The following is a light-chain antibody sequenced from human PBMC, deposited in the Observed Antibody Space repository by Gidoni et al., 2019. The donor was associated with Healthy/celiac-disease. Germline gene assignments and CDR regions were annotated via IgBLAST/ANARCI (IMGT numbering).Light chain of an antibody. V-gene: IGKV1-5*01. CDR1: QSISSW. J-gene: IGKJ4*01. CDR2: EAS. CDR3: QQYKSYSPLT. Sequence: DIQMTQSPSTLSASVGDRVTITCRASQSISSWLAWYQQKPGKAPKLLIYEASSLESGVPSRFSGSGSGTEFNLTISSLQPDDFATYYCQQYKSYSPLTFGGGTKVEIK.